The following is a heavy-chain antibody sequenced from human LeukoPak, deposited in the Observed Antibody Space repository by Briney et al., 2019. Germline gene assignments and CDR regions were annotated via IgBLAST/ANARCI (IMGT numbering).Heavy chain of an antibody. CDR3: ARESYYGSSCYI. D-gene: IGHD3-22*01. V-gene: IGHV4-34*01. Sequence: SETLSLTCAVYGGSFSGYYWSWIRQPPGKGLEWIGEINHSGSTNYNPSLKSRVTISVDTSKNQFSLKLSSVTAADTAVYYCARESYYGSSCYIWGQGTMVTVSS. CDR2: INHSGST. J-gene: IGHJ3*02. CDR1: GGSFSGYY.